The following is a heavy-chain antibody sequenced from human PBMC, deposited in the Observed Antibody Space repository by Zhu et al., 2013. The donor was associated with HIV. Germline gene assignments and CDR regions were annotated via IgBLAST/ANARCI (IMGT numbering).Heavy chain of an antibody. CDR1: GYTFTGYY. CDR2: MNPNSGNT. CDR3: ARTSHYYDSSGYYNY. Sequence: QVQLVQSGAEVKKPGASVKVSCKASGYTFTGYYMHWVRQAPGQGLEWMGWMNPNSGNTGYAQKFQGRVTMTRNTSISTAYMELSSLRSEDTAVYYCARTSHYYDSSGYYNYWGQGTLVTVSS. J-gene: IGHJ4*02. D-gene: IGHD3-22*01. V-gene: IGHV1-8*02.